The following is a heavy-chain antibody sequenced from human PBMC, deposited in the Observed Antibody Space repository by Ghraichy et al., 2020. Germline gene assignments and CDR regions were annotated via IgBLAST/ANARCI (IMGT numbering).Heavy chain of an antibody. CDR2: INPNSGGT. CDR3: ARSRITIFGVVIIPPSYFDY. D-gene: IGHD3-3*01. CDR1: GYTFTGYY. Sequence: ASVKVSCKASGYTFTGYYMHWVRQAPGQGLEWMGWINPNSGGTNYAQKFQGRVTMTRDTSISTAYMELSRLRSDDTAVYYCARSRITIFGVVIIPPSYFDYWGQGTLVTVSS. J-gene: IGHJ4*02. V-gene: IGHV1-2*02.